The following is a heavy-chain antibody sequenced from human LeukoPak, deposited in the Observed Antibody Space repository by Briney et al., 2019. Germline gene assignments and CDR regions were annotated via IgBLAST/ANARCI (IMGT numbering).Heavy chain of an antibody. Sequence: SETLSLTCAVSGYSISSGYYWGWIRQPPGMGLEWIGSIYHSGSTYYNPSLKSRGAISVDTSKNQFSLKLSSVTAADTAVYYCARQKGELIVVVPAAPDYWGQGTLVTVSS. CDR3: ARQKGELIVVVPAAPDY. J-gene: IGHJ4*02. V-gene: IGHV4-38-2*01. CDR2: IYHSGST. CDR1: GYSISSGYY. D-gene: IGHD2-2*01.